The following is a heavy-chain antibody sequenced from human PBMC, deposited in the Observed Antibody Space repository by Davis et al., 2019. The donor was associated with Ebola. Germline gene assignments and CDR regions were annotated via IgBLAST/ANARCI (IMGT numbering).Heavy chain of an antibody. Sequence: MPGGSLRLSCTVSGGSISSSSYYWGWIRQPPGKGLEWIGSIYYSGSTYYNPSLKSRVTISVDTSKNQFSLKLSSVTAADTAVYYCARLVYSSGWYGYYYYGMDVWGQGTTVTVSS. CDR1: GGSISSSSYY. CDR2: IYYSGST. V-gene: IGHV4-39*01. D-gene: IGHD6-19*01. CDR3: ARLVYSSGWYGYYYYGMDV. J-gene: IGHJ6*02.